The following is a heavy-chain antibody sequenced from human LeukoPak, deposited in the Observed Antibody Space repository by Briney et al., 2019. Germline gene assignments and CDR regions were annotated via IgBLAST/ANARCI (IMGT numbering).Heavy chain of an antibody. D-gene: IGHD6-13*01. CDR2: ISDSGDST. CDR3: ARTREIAAADHYFDY. V-gene: IGHV3-23*01. J-gene: IGHJ4*02. Sequence: GGSLRLSCAASGFTFSNYAMRWVRQAPGKGLEWVSGISDSGDSTYYADSVKGRFTISRDNSKNTLYLQMNSLRAEDTAVYYCARTREIAAADHYFDYWGQGTLVTVSS. CDR1: GFTFSNYA.